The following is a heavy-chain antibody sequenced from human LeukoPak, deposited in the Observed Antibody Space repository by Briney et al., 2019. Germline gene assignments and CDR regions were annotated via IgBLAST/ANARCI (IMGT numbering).Heavy chain of an antibody. V-gene: IGHV3-23*01. CDR3: AKDLGIGDYFDY. D-gene: IGHD7-27*01. J-gene: IGHJ4*02. CDR2: ISGSGGST. CDR1: GFTFSSDS. Sequence: PGGSLRLSCAASGFTFSSDSMNWVRQAPGKGLEWVSAISGSGGSTYYADSVKGRFTISRDNSKNTLYLQMNSLRAEDTAVYYCAKDLGIGDYFDYWGQGTLVTVSS.